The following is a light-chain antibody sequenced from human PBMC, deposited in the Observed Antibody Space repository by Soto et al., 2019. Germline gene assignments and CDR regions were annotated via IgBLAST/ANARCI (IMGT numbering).Light chain of an antibody. Sequence: EVVLTQSPATLSLSPGERATLSCRASQSVNVNLAWHQQKPGQPPRLLIYGASTRAAGVPARFTGSGSGTEFTLTISSLHSDDFAVYYCQQYNHWPPYTFGQGTKLEIK. V-gene: IGKV3-15*01. CDR3: QQYNHWPPYT. J-gene: IGKJ2*01. CDR2: GAS. CDR1: QSVNVN.